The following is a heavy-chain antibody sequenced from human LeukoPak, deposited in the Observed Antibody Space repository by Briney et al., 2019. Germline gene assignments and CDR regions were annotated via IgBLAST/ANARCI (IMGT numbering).Heavy chain of an antibody. CDR2: IYYSGST. J-gene: IGHJ5*02. CDR1: GGSISSGGYY. Sequence: SQTLSLTCTVSGGSISSGGYYWSWIRQHPGKGLEWIGYIYYSGSTYYNPSLKSRVTISVDTSKNQLSLKLSSVTAADTAVYYCARGLDIVVVPAAIGRFDPWGQGTLVTVSS. CDR3: ARGLDIVVVPAAIGRFDP. V-gene: IGHV4-31*03. D-gene: IGHD2-2*02.